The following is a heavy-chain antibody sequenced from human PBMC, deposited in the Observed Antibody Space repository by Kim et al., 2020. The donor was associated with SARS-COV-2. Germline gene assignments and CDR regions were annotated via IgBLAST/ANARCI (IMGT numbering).Heavy chain of an antibody. D-gene: IGHD3-22*01. Sequence: SVKVSCKASGFTFTSSAMQWVRQARGQRLEWIGWIVVGSGNTNYAQKFQERVTITRDMSTSTAYMELSSLRSEDTAVYYCAADGRSYYDSSGHIGDAFDIWGQGTMVTVSS. CDR3: AADGRSYYDSSGHIGDAFDI. CDR1: GFTFTSSA. J-gene: IGHJ3*02. V-gene: IGHV1-58*02. CDR2: IVVGSGNT.